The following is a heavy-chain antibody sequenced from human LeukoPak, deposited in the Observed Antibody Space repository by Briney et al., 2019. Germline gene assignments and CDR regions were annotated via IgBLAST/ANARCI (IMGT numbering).Heavy chain of an antibody. V-gene: IGHV3-11*04. CDR3: ARLGYCSGGSCYSSSDYFDY. J-gene: IGHJ4*02. D-gene: IGHD2-15*01. CDR2: IISSGSTI. Sequence: GGSLRLSCAASGFTFSNYYMSWVRQAPGKWLEWVSYIISSGSTIYYADSVKGRFTISRDNAKNSLYLQMNSLRAEDTAVYYCARLGYCSGGSCYSSSDYFDYWGQGTLVTVSS. CDR1: GFTFSNYY.